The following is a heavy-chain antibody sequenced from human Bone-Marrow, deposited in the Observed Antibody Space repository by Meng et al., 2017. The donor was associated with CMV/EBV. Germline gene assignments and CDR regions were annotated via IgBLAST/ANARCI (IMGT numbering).Heavy chain of an antibody. CDR2: ISAYSGGT. Sequence: ASVKVSCKASGYTFTSYGISWVRQAPGQGLEWMGWISAYSGGTNYAQKFQGRVTMTRDTSISTAYMELSRLRSDDTAVYYCARVYHSNSDYWGQGTLVTVSS. J-gene: IGHJ4*02. V-gene: IGHV1-2*02. CDR3: ARVYHSNSDY. D-gene: IGHD6-13*01. CDR1: GYTFTSYG.